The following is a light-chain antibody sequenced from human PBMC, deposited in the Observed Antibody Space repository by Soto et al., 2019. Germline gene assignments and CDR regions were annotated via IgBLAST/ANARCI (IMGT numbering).Light chain of an antibody. Sequence: EVVITQSPATLSVSPGDRATLSCRASQSVSSSLAWYQQIPGQAPRLLIYDASTRATGIPARFGGSGSGTEFTLTISSPQSEDFAVYYCQQYNNWPPLTFGGGTKVELK. CDR1: QSVSSS. J-gene: IGKJ4*01. V-gene: IGKV3-15*01. CDR2: DAS. CDR3: QQYNNWPPLT.